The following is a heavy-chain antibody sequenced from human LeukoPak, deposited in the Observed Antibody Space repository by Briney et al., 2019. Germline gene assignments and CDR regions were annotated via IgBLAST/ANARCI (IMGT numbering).Heavy chain of an antibody. CDR1: GGSFSGYY. J-gene: IGHJ4*02. CDR2: INHSGST. CDR3: ARSGSMGYDSSGIPGFDY. Sequence: SETLSLTCAVYGGSFSGYYWSWIRQPPGKGLEWIGEINHSGSTNYNPSLKSRVTMSVDTSKNQFSLKLSSVTAADTAVYYCARSGSMGYDSSGIPGFDYWGQGTLVTVSS. D-gene: IGHD3-22*01. V-gene: IGHV4-34*01.